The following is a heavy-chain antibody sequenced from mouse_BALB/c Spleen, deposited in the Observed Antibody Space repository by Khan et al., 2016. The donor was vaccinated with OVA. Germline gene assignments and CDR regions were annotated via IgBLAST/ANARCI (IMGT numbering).Heavy chain of an antibody. D-gene: IGHD1-1*02. Sequence: QVQLKESGPGLVAPSQSLSITCTVSGFSLATYGVTWVRQPPGKGLEWLGIIWGDGSTNYHSAPISRLSLSKDFSKSQVFLKLNSLQADDTVTYYCAKFYYGGVSNWYFDVWGAGTTVTVSS. CDR3: AKFYYGGVSNWYFDV. J-gene: IGHJ1*01. CDR2: IWGDGST. V-gene: IGHV2-3*01. CDR1: GFSLATYG.